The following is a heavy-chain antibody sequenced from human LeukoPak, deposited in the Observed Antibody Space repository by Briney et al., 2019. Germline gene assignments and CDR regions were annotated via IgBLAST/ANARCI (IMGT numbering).Heavy chain of an antibody. CDR1: GYTLTELS. CDR2: FDPEDGET. D-gene: IGHD1-7*01. CDR3: ATLGITGTTFDY. Sequence: ASVKVSCKVSGYTLTELSMHWVRQAPGKGLEWMGGFDPEDGETIYAQKFQGRVTMTEDTSTDIAYMELSSLRSEDTAVYYCATLGITGTTFDYWGQGTLVTVSS. J-gene: IGHJ4*02. V-gene: IGHV1-24*01.